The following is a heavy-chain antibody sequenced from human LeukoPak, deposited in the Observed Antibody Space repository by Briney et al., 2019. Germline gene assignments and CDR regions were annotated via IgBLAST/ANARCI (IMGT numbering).Heavy chain of an antibody. CDR2: LNQYGNDK. Sequence: GGSLRLSCEASGFTFTNYWMTWVRQAPGKGLEWVANLNQYGNDKYYDDSVKGRFTISRDNARDSLYLQMNSLRAEDTAVYYCARGDVVVAATFDYWGQGTLVTVSS. CDR1: GFTFTNYW. V-gene: IGHV3-7*01. D-gene: IGHD2-15*01. J-gene: IGHJ4*02. CDR3: ARGDVVVAATFDY.